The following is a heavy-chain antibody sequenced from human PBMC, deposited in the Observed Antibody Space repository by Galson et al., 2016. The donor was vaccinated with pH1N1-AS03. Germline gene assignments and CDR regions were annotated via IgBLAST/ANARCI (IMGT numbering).Heavy chain of an antibody. V-gene: IGHV3-21*01. Sequence: SLRLSCAASGFTFSSYSMNWVRQAPGKGLEWVSSISSSGNYKYYADSVKGRFTVSRDSAMNSLYLQMNSLRAEDTALYYCARSRSPEYYDSSTDRPDDFEIWGQGTIVTVSA. CDR1: GFTFSSYS. CDR2: ISSSGNYK. D-gene: IGHD3-22*01. J-gene: IGHJ3*02. CDR3: ARSRSPEYYDSSTDRPDDFEI.